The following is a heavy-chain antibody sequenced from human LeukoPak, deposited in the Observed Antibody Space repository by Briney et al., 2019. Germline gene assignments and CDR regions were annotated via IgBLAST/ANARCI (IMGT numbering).Heavy chain of an antibody. CDR3: ARHQGAPAAQFDY. J-gene: IGHJ4*02. CDR1: GGSISSSSYY. CDR2: IYYSGNT. Sequence: PSETQSLTCTVSGGSISSSSYYWAWIRQPPEKGLEWIGSIYYSGNTYYNPSLKSRVTISVDTSKNQFSLKLTSVTAADTALYYCARHQGAPAAQFDYWGQGTLVTVSS. D-gene: IGHD2-2*01. V-gene: IGHV4-39*01.